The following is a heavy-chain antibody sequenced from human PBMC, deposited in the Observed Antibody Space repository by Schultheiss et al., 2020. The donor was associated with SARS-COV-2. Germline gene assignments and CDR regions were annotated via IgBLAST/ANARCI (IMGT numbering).Heavy chain of an antibody. CDR2: ISYDGSNK. D-gene: IGHD3-16*02. CDR1: GFTFSSYA. J-gene: IGHJ3*01. V-gene: IGHV3-30*04. Sequence: GGSLRLSCAASGFTFSSYAMHWVRQAPGKGLEWVAVISYDGSNKYYADSVKGRFTISRDNSKNTLYLQMNSLRAEDTAVYYCARDLVTDYVWGGYRSHGFDVWGQGTMVTVSS. CDR3: ARDLVTDYVWGGYRSHGFDV.